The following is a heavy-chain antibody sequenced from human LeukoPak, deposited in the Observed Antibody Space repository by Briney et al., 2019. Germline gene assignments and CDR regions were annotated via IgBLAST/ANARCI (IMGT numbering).Heavy chain of an antibody. D-gene: IGHD6-13*01. J-gene: IGHJ4*02. CDR1: GYIFTGYY. Sequence: ASVKVSCKASGYIFTGYYIHWVRQAPGQGLEWMGWISPNSGDTNYAQKFQGWVTMTRDTSITTVYMELSRLRSDDTAVYYCARESLAADFHYWGQGTLVTVPS. V-gene: IGHV1-2*04. CDR2: ISPNSGDT. CDR3: ARESLAADFHY.